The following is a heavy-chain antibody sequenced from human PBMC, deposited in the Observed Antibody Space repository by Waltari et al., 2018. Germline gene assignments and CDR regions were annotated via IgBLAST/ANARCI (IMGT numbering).Heavy chain of an antibody. V-gene: IGHV1-2*02. CDR1: GYTFTGYY. J-gene: IGHJ4*02. D-gene: IGHD5-18*01. Sequence: AEAKKPGASVKVSCKASGYTFTGYYMHWVRQAPGQGLEWMGWINPNSGDTSISTAYMELSRLRSDDTAVYYCARGYSYGLFDYWGQGTLVTVSS. CDR3: ARGYSYGLFDY. CDR2: INPNSG.